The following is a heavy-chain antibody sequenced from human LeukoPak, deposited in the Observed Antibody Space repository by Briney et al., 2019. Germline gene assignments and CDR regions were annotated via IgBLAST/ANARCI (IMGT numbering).Heavy chain of an antibody. V-gene: IGHV1-8*03. CDR3: ARRSAYGSGSYYVDY. J-gene: IGHJ4*02. Sequence: GASVKVSCQASGYTFTSYDINWLQQATAQGLEGMGWMNPNSGNPGYAQKLQGRVTITRNTSITTTYLELSSLRSEDTAVYNCARRSAYGSGSYYVDYWGQGTLVTVPS. CDR2: MNPNSGNP. D-gene: IGHD3-10*01. CDR1: GYTFTSYD.